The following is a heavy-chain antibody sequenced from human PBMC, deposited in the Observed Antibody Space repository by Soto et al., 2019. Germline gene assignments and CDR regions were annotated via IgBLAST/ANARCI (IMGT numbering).Heavy chain of an antibody. CDR3: ARDDGSCSSTSCYSVRLYGMDV. Sequence: SVKVSCKSSGCTFSSYAISCVRQAPGQGLEWMGGIIPIFGTANYAQKFQGRVTITADESTSTAYMELSSLRSEDTAVYYCARDDGSCSSTSCYSVRLYGMDVWGQGTTVTVSS. CDR1: GCTFSSYA. CDR2: IIPIFGTA. V-gene: IGHV1-69*13. D-gene: IGHD2-2*01. J-gene: IGHJ6*02.